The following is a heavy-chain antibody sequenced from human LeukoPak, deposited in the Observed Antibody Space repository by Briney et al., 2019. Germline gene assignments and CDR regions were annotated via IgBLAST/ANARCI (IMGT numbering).Heavy chain of an antibody. V-gene: IGHV1-18*01. J-gene: IGHJ4*02. CDR2: INAYNDNT. D-gene: IGHD2-21*01. CDR3: ARAGGSYSPSDY. Sequence: ASATVSFTASGYTFTSYGISWVRQAPGQGLEWMGWINAYNDNTNYAQKFQGRVTMTTDTSTSTAYMELRSLRSDDTAVFYCARAGGSYSPSDYWGQGTLVTVSS. CDR1: GYTFTSYG.